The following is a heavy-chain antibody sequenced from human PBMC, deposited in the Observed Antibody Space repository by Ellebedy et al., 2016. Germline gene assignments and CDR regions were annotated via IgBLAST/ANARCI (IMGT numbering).Heavy chain of an antibody. J-gene: IGHJ6*02. CDR3: AREVGELYYYYYGMDV. CDR2: IKQDGSEK. V-gene: IGHV3-7*01. Sequence: GGSLRLSCAASGFTFSSYWMSWVRQAPGKGLEWVANIKQDGSEKYYVDSVKGRFTISRDNAKNSLYLQMNSLRAEDTAVYYCAREVGELYYYYYGMDVWGQGTTVTVSS. CDR1: GFTFSSYW. D-gene: IGHD3-16*01.